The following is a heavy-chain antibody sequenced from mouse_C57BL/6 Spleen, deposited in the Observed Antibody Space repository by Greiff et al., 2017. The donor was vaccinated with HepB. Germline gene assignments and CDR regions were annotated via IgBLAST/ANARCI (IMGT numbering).Heavy chain of an antibody. CDR1: GYTFTSYW. CDR2: IHPNSGST. D-gene: IGHD1-1*01. J-gene: IGHJ1*03. Sequence: QVQLQQSGAELVKPGASVKLSCKASGYTFTSYWMHWVKQRPGQGLEWIGMIHPNSGSTNYNEKFKSKATLTVDKSSSTAYMQLSSLTSEDSAVYYCARSMSYYGSSPYFDVWGTGTTVTVSS. CDR3: ARSMSYYGSSPYFDV. V-gene: IGHV1-64*01.